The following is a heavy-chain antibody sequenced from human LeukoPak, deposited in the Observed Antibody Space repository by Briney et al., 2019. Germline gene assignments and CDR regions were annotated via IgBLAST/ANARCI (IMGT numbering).Heavy chain of an antibody. CDR3: AKPTPAGSGYYPFDY. CDR2: ISGSGGST. V-gene: IGHV3-23*01. J-gene: IGHJ4*02. CDR1: GFTFSNYA. D-gene: IGHD3-22*01. Sequence: PGGSLRLSCAASGFTFSNYAMNWVRQAPGKGREWVSAISGSGGSTYYADSVKGRFTISRDNSKNTLYLQMNSLRAEDTAVYYCAKPTPAGSGYYPFDYWGQGTLVTVSS.